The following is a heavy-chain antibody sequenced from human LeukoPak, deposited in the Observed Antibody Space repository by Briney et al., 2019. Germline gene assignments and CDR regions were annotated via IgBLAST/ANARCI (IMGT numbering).Heavy chain of an antibody. CDR3: ARRTVSGEDAFDI. CDR2: IYPGDSDT. J-gene: IGHJ3*02. V-gene: IGHV5-51*01. CDR1: GYSFTSCW. D-gene: IGHD1-1*01. Sequence: GESLKISCKASGYSFTSCWIGWVRQMPGKGLEWMGIIYPGDSDTRYTPSFQGQVTISADKSISTAYLQWSSLEASDTAMYYCARRTVSGEDAFDIWGQGTMVTVSS.